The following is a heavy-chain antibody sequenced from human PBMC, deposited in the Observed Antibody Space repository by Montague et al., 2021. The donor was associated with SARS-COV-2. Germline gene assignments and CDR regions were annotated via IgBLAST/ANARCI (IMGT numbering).Heavy chain of an antibody. J-gene: IGHJ6*02. CDR2: IYYSGST. D-gene: IGHD6-13*01. V-gene: IGHV4-39*07. Sequence: SETLSLTCTVSGGSISSSSYYWGWIRQPPGKGLEWIGSIYYSGSTXYNPSLKSRVTISVDTSKNQFSLKLSSVTAADTAVYYCARLGRQQVVRFYGMDVWGQGTMVTVSS. CDR1: GGSISSSSYY. CDR3: ARLGRQQVVRFYGMDV.